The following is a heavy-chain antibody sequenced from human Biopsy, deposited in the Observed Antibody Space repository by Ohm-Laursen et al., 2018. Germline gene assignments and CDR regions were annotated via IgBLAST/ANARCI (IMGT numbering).Heavy chain of an antibody. CDR2: IWYDGSNK. D-gene: IGHD3-10*01. CDR3: ARDRYYGSESYYSHYNMDV. J-gene: IGHJ6*02. CDR1: GFTFDDYA. V-gene: IGHV3-33*08. Sequence: SLRLSCAASGFTFDDYAMHWVRQAPGKGLEWVAVIWYDGSNKYSADSVKGRFSISRYNSKNTVYLQMNSLRAADTAVYYCARDRYYGSESYYSHYNMDVWGQGTTVSVSS.